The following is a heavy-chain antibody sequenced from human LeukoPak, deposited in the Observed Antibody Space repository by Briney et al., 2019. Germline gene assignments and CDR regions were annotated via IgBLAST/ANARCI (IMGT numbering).Heavy chain of an antibody. CDR1: DFTFANYA. Sequence: GGSLRLSCVGSDFTFANYAMTWVRLTPGKGLEWVSSIKGSGSYAMYADSVSGRFTTSRDNSRNTIFLQMTSPRAEDTAIYYCGRDPNGDYIGAFEFWGLGTLVSVSS. J-gene: IGHJ3*01. CDR2: IKGSGSYA. D-gene: IGHD4-17*01. V-gene: IGHV3-23*01. CDR3: GRDPNGDYIGAFEF.